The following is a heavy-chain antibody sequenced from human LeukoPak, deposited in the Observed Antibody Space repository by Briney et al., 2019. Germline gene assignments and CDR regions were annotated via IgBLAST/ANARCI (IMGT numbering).Heavy chain of an antibody. D-gene: IGHD3-10*01. Sequence: GGSLRLSCAASGFAFNTYAMHWVRQAPGQGLEWVALIWHDGSHKFYSNSVRGQFTISRDNSKNTVSLQMNNLRREDTAVYYCAREISGSGSYPDFWGQGTLVTVSS. CDR1: GFAFNTYA. CDR2: IWHDGSHK. V-gene: IGHV3-33*01. J-gene: IGHJ4*02. CDR3: AREISGSGSYPDF.